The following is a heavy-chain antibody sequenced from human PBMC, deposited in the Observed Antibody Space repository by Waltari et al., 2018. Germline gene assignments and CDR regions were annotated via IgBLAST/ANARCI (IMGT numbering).Heavy chain of an antibody. Sequence: EVQLLESGGDLVPSGGSLRLSGAASVFTFSMRVMSWVRQAPGKGPEWVSGISGSGDITSYADSVKGRFTISRDNSKNTLYLQMNSLRAGDTALYYCVTSHGGQVYACDCWGQGTLVTVSS. CDR2: ISGSGDIT. J-gene: IGHJ4*02. CDR1: VFTFSMRV. V-gene: IGHV3-23*01. CDR3: VTSHGGQVYACDC. D-gene: IGHD2-15*01.